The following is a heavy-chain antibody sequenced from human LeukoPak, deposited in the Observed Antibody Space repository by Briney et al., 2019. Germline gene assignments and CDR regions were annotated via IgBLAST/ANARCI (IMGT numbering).Heavy chain of an antibody. J-gene: IGHJ5*02. CDR3: ARYRVVVVAATPYNWFDP. Sequence: SETLSLTCTVSGGSISSYYWSWIRQPPGKGLEWIGYIYYSGSTNYNPSLKSRVTISVDTSKNQYSLKLSSVTAADTAVYYCARYRVVVVAATPYNWFDPWGQGTLVTVSS. CDR1: GGSISSYY. CDR2: IYYSGST. D-gene: IGHD2-15*01. V-gene: IGHV4-59*01.